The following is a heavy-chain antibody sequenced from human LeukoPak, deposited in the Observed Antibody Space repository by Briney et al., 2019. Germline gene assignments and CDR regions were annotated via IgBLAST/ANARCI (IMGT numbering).Heavy chain of an antibody. Sequence: GGSLRLSCAASGSTFSGSAIHWVRQASGKGLEWVGRIRSKTNNYATAYAASVKGRFTISRDESKNTAYLQMNSLKTEDTAVYYCTRLKEGPFDYWGQGTPVTVSS. CDR2: IRSKTNNYAT. J-gene: IGHJ4*02. V-gene: IGHV3-73*01. CDR1: GSTFSGSA. CDR3: TRLKEGPFDY.